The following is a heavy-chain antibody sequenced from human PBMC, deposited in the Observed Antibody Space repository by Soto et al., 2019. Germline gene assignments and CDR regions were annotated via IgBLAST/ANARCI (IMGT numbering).Heavy chain of an antibody. J-gene: IGHJ4*02. CDR3: VRGGYFDSRGLYNPFDY. CDR1: GFSLNSYA. CDR2: ISKSAYI. D-gene: IGHD3-22*01. Sequence: GGSLRLSCAASGFSLNSYAMNWVRRAPGRGLEWVSSISKSAYISYPDSLKGRFTISRDDAKNSLFLQMNSLRAEDTAVYYCVRGGYFDSRGLYNPFDYWGQGALVTVSS. V-gene: IGHV3-21*01.